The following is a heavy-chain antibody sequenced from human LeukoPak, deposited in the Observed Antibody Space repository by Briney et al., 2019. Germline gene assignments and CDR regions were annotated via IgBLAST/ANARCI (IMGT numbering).Heavy chain of an antibody. D-gene: IGHD3-22*01. V-gene: IGHV1-2*02. CDR2: INPNSGGT. CDR3: ARVWRYYDSSGFEPDY. Sequence: ASVKVSCKASGYTFTGYYMHWVRQAPAQGLEWMGWINPNSGGTNYAQKVQGRVTMTRDTSISTAYMELSRLRSDDTAVYYCARVWRYYDSSGFEPDYWGQGTLVTVSS. J-gene: IGHJ4*02. CDR1: GYTFTGYY.